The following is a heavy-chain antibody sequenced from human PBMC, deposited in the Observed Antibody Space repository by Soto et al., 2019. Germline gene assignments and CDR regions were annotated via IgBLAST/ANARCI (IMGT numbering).Heavy chain of an antibody. D-gene: IGHD2-2*01. Sequence: SVKVTGKASGGSFTTYSINWVRQAPGQGLEWMGGIMPLLGTTNYAQKFQGRVSITADESTSTTYMELSSLTSVDTAVYYCATSPFCSSRGCYFSYCDPWGQGTQVTVSS. CDR2: IMPLLGTT. CDR3: ATSPFCSSRGCYFSYCDP. CDR1: GGSFTTYS. V-gene: IGHV1-69*13. J-gene: IGHJ5*02.